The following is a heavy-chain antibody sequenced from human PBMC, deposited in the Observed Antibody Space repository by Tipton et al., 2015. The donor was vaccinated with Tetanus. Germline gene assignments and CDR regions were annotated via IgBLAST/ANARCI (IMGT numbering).Heavy chain of an antibody. D-gene: IGHD3-10*01. CDR2: IYDSGST. CDR3: ARVKGTYNHYGLDV. Sequence: TLSLTCAVSGGSISSGDYSWSWIRQPPGKGLEWIGYIYDSGSTYYNPSLESRVTISEDRSKNQISLRLRSVTAADTAVYYCARVKGTYNHYGLDVWGQGTTVTVSS. J-gene: IGHJ6*02. V-gene: IGHV4-30-2*01. CDR1: GGSISSGDYS.